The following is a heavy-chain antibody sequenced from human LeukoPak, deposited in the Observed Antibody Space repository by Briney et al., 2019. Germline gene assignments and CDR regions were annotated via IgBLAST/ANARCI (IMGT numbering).Heavy chain of an antibody. V-gene: IGHV3-NL1*01. CDR3: ATLYGGQRADGY. CDR1: GFTFSSYG. J-gene: IGHJ4*02. Sequence: GGSLRLSCAASGFTFSSYGMHWVRQAPGKGLEWVSSIYTGYNTGYADSVKGRFTISRDKSKNTLFLQMNSLRSDDTAVYYCATLYGGQRADGYWGQGTLVTVSS. CDR2: IYTGYNT. D-gene: IGHD2-21*01.